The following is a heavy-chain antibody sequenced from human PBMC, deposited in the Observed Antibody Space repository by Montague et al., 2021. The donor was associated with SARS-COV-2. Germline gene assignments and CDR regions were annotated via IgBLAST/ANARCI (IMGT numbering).Heavy chain of an antibody. CDR2: VFYTGLN. CDR3: ARGPGANLDY. D-gene: IGHD1-26*01. CDR1: RGFINNYY. V-gene: IGHV4-59*01. J-gene: IGHJ4*02. Sequence: SETRSLTCTVSRGFINNYYWNWIRQSPDKGLEWIGFVFYTGLNKYNPSLESRVTISLDTSGNQFSLRLTSVTAADTAVYFCARGPGANLDYWGQGILVTV.